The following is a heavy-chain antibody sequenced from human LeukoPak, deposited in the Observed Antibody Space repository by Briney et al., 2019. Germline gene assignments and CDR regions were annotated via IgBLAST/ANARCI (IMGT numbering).Heavy chain of an antibody. J-gene: IGHJ4*02. Sequence: GGSLRLSCAASGFTFSSYAMSWVRQAPGKGLEWVSAISGSGGSTYYADSVKGRFTISRDNSKNTLYLQMNSLRAEDTAVYYCSKAPDPPHYDFWSGYSTLDYWGQGTLVTVSS. CDR1: GFTFSSYA. D-gene: IGHD3-3*01. CDR3: SKAPDPPHYDFWSGYSTLDY. CDR2: ISGSGGST. V-gene: IGHV3-23*01.